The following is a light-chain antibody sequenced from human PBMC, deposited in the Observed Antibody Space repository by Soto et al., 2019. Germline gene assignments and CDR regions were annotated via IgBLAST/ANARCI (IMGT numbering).Light chain of an antibody. V-gene: IGKV1-5*01. J-gene: IGKJ1*01. CDR2: DAS. CDR3: QQYNSYSRT. Sequence: DIQMTQSPSTLSASVGDKVQIPCRPSQSISSWLAWYQQKPGKAPTPLIYDASSLESGVPSRFSGSGSGTEFTLTISSLQPNDFATYFCQQYNSYSRTFGQGTKVDIK. CDR1: QSISSW.